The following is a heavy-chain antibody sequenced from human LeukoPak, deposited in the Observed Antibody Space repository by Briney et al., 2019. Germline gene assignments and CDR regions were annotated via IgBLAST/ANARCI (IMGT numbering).Heavy chain of an antibody. CDR3: ARGYVWGSYHLNWFDP. CDR1: GYTFTGYY. J-gene: IGHJ5*02. CDR2: INPNSGGT. V-gene: IGHV1-2*02. D-gene: IGHD3-16*02. Sequence: ASVKVSCKASGYTFTGYYMHWVRQAPGQGLEWMGWINPNSGGTNYAQKFQGRVTMTRDTSISTAYMELSSLRSEDTAVYYCARGYVWGSYHLNWFDPWGQGTLVTVSS.